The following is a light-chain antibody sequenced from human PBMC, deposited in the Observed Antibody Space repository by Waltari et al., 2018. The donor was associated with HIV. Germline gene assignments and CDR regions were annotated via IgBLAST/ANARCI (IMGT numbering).Light chain of an antibody. Sequence: QSALTQPASVSGFLGQSINISCTGISTDSRFYHFISCYQQYPGKIPRLIIFDINNLPSGVSDHFSGSRSGNSASLTFSGLQSGDEAHYYCASNRLDYTLIFGGGTKLTVL. CDR2: DIN. CDR1: STDSRFYHF. J-gene: IGLJ2*01. V-gene: IGLV2-14*03. CDR3: ASNRLDYTLI.